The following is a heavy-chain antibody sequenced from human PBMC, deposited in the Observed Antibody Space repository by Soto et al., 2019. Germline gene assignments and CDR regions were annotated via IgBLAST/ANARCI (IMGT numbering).Heavy chain of an antibody. D-gene: IGHD6-13*01. V-gene: IGHV4-31*03. CDR1: GGSISSGGYY. J-gene: IGHJ4*02. CDR3: AREQGYSSSWFDY. CDR2: IYYSGST. Sequence: SETLSLTCTVSGGSISSGGYYWSWIRQHPGKGLEWIGYIYYSGSTYYNPSLKSRVTISVDTSKNQFSLKLSSVTAADTAVYYCAREQGYSSSWFDYWGQGTLVTVSS.